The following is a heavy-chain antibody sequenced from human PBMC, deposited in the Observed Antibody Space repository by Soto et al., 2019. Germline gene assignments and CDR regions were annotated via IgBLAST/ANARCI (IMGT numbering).Heavy chain of an antibody. CDR2: INNSGST. CDR3: ARPENDYYIGIDY. V-gene: IGHV4-34*01. Sequence: SETLSLTCAVYGGSFSGYYWSWIRHPPGKGLEWIGEINNSGSTNYNPSLKSQVTISADPSKIQFSRRLGSVTAADTAVYYGARPENDYYIGIDYWGQGTPVTVSS. CDR1: GGSFSGYY. D-gene: IGHD3-16*01. J-gene: IGHJ4*02.